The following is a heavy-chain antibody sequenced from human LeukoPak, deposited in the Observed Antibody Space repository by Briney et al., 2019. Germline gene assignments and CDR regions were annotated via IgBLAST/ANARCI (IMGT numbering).Heavy chain of an antibody. D-gene: IGHD6-19*01. Sequence: GGSLRLSCAASGFTFSDEYMSWIRQAPGKGPEWVSYISSSSDFTNYADSVKGRFTISRDNAKNSLYLQMNSLRAEDTAVYYCARTRGAGPGGHSDYWGQGTLVAVSS. CDR1: GFTFSDEY. CDR3: ARTRGAGPGGHSDY. J-gene: IGHJ4*02. CDR2: ISSSSDFT. V-gene: IGHV3-11*03.